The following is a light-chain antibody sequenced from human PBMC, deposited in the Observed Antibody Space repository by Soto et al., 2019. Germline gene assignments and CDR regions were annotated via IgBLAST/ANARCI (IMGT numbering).Light chain of an antibody. V-gene: IGKV1-5*03. CDR3: QQYNTYPLT. CDR1: QSISPW. CDR2: KAS. J-gene: IGKJ4*01. Sequence: DIQMTQSPSTLSSSVGESVTITCRASQSISPWCSWYQQKPGKAPTLLIYKASSLEGGVPSRFSGSGSGTDCNITIISLQPDDFANYYCQQYNTYPLTFGGGTTVEIK.